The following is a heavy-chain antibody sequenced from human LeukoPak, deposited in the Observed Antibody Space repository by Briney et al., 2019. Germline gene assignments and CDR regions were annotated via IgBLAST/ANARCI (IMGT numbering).Heavy chain of an antibody. V-gene: IGHV3-48*01. D-gene: IGHD6-13*01. CDR2: ISGDSKTI. J-gene: IGHJ4*02. Sequence: GGSLRLSCAAPGFTFSTYSMIWVRQAPGKGLEWLSYISGDSKTIYYPDSVKGRFTISRDNSKNTLYLQMNSLRAEDTAVYYCARGGIFDSSSWYLDYWGQGTLVTVSS. CDR3: ARGGIFDSSSWYLDY. CDR1: GFTFSTYS.